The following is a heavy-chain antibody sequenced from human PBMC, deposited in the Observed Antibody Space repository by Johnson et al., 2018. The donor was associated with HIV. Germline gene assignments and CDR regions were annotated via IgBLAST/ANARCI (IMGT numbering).Heavy chain of an antibody. D-gene: IGHD3-9*01. V-gene: IGHV3-30*03. Sequence: QVQLVESGGGLIQPGGSLRLSCAASEFTLSNAWMSWVRQVPGKGPEWVAVISFDGNLKKYADSVKGRFTISRDNSKNTLYLEMNSPRSEDTAVYFCARDLVSHWLNDAFAIWGQGTMVTVSS. CDR3: ARDLVSHWLNDAFAI. CDR2: ISFDGNLK. CDR1: EFTLSNAW. J-gene: IGHJ3*02.